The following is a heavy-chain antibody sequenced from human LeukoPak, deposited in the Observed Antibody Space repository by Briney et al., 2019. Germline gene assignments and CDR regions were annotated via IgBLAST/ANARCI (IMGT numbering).Heavy chain of an antibody. J-gene: IGHJ4*02. CDR2: IYGGGST. V-gene: IGHV3-53*01. CDR1: GFTVSTSY. CDR3: ARGYSSGWPDF. D-gene: IGHD6-25*01. Sequence: PGGSLRLSCAASGFTVSTSYMNWVRQAPGKGLEWVSVIYGGGSTYYADSVRGRFTISRDNSKNTLYLQMNSLRAEDTALYFCARGYSSGWPDFWGQGTLVTVSS.